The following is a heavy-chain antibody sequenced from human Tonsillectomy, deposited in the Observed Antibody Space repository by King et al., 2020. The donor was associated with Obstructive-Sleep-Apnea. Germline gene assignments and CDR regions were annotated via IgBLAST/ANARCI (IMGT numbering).Heavy chain of an antibody. V-gene: IGHV4-30-4*01. J-gene: IGHJ4*02. CDR1: GGSISSGDYY. D-gene: IGHD3-9*01. CDR3: ARVYKGGFNGGRRDILTGYYNLGY. CDR2: IYYSGST. Sequence: VQLQESGPGLVKPSQTLSLTCTVSGGSISSGDYYWSWIRQPPGKGLEWIGYIYYSGSTYYNPSLKSRVTISVDTSKNQFSLKLSSVTAADTAVYYCARVYKGGFNGGRRDILTGYYNLGYWGQGTLVTVSS.